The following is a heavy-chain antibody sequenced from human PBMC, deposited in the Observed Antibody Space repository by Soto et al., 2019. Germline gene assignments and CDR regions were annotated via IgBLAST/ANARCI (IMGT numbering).Heavy chain of an antibody. CDR1: GFTFSSYA. CDR3: ARDRDYYDSSGYDAFDI. J-gene: IGHJ3*02. CDR2: ISYEGNNK. Sequence: PGGALRLSCAASGFTFSSYAMHWFRQAPGKGLEGVAIISYEGNNKYYANSVKGRFTISRDNSRNTLYLQLNSLRAEDTSVYYCARDRDYYDSSGYDAFDIWGQGTMVTVS. D-gene: IGHD3-22*01. V-gene: IGHV3-30*03.